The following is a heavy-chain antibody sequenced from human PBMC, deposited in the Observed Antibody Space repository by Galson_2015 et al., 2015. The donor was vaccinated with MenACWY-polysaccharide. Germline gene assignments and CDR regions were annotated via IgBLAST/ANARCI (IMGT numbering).Heavy chain of an antibody. D-gene: IGHD4-11*01. CDR2: IDPKRGGT. Sequence: SVKVSCKASGYIFTDFYIHWVREAPGQGLEWVGWIDPKRGGTNYAQKFQGRVTMTRDTSISTAYLELSSLRADDTAVYYCAKIPTGGSSYFDYWGQGTLVTVSS. V-gene: IGHV1-2*02. J-gene: IGHJ4*02. CDR3: AKIPTGGSSYFDY. CDR1: GYIFTDFY.